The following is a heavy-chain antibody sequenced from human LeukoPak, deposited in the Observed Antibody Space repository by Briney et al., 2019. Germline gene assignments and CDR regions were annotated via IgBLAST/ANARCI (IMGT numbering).Heavy chain of an antibody. J-gene: IGHJ4*02. Sequence: GGSLRLSCAASGFTFSRYWMRWVRQAPGKGLEGVANIKNDGSEEYYVDSVKGRFTISRDNARNSLFLQMNSLTVEGTAVYYCARAIRGSAVDTGDRWGQGTLVTVSS. CDR1: GFTFSRYW. CDR2: IKNDGSEE. D-gene: IGHD3-10*01. V-gene: IGHV3-7*01. CDR3: ARAIRGSAVDTGDR.